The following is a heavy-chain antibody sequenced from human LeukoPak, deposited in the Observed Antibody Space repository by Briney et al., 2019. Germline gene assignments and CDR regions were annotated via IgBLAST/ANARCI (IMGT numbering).Heavy chain of an antibody. Sequence: GGSLRLSCVASGVTFNSDGMHWVRQAPGKGLEWVAFIRYDGSNKYYADSVKGRFTISRDNSKNTLYLQMNSLRAEDTAVYYCASIGWLGFDYWGQGTLVTVSS. CDR1: GVTFNSDG. J-gene: IGHJ4*02. V-gene: IGHV3-30*02. CDR3: ASIGWLGFDY. CDR2: IRYDGSNK. D-gene: IGHD3-22*01.